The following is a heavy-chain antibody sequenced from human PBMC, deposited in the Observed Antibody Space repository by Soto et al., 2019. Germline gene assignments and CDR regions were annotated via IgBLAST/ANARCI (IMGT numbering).Heavy chain of an antibody. V-gene: IGHV1-8*01. Sequence: AAVKVSCTTSGYTFTDYDIDWVRQATGQGLEWMGWMNPNSGNTGYAQKFQGRVSMTGNTATSTAYMELSSLRSDDTAIYYCARDSSTTNPVWGQGTMVTVS. CDR1: GYTFTDYD. D-gene: IGHD2-2*01. CDR3: ARDSSTTNPV. CDR2: MNPNSGNT. J-gene: IGHJ3*01.